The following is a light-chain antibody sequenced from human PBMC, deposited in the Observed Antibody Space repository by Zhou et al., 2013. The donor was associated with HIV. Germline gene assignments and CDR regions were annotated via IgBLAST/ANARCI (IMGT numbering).Light chain of an antibody. Sequence: EIVLTQSPGTLSLSPGERATLSCRASQSVSSSYLAWYQQKPGQAPRLLIYDASIRATGIPARFSGSGSGTDFTLTISSLQSEDFAVYYCQQYNNWPPWTFGQGTKVDIK. V-gene: IGKV3-20*01. CDR2: DAS. J-gene: IGKJ1*01. CDR3: QQYNNWPPWT. CDR1: QSVSSSY.